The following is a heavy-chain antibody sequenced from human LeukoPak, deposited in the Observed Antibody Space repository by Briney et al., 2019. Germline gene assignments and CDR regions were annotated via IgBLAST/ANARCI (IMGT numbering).Heavy chain of an antibody. D-gene: IGHD3-10*01. CDR2: DYCGGNT. Sequence: SETLSLTCTVSGFSVTTDSYCWGWIRQPPGKGLEWIGYDYCGGNTNYDPSLKRRVTISVDTSKNQFSLTLTSVTAAATAVYFCARDHFGSLDSWGQGILVTVSS. J-gene: IGHJ4*02. CDR1: GFSVTTDSYC. V-gene: IGHV4-61*01. CDR3: ARDHFGSLDS.